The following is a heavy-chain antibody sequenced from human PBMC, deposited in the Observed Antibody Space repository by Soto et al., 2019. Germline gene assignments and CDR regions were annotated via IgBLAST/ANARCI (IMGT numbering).Heavy chain of an antibody. D-gene: IGHD3-3*01. CDR2: THYSGST. CDR1: RRSISSYY. Sequence: SETLSLTCTVPRRSISSYYSSWIRPPPGKGLEWIGYTHYSGSTNQNPSLKSRVTISLDTSKNQFSLKLTSVTAADTAVYYCAKEDGYWSGYNVWGQGTLVTVSS. J-gene: IGHJ4*02. V-gene: IGHV4-59*01. CDR3: AKEDGYWSGYNV.